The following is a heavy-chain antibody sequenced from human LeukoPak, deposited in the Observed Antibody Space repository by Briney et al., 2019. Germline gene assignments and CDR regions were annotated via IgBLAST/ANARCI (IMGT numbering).Heavy chain of an antibody. D-gene: IGHD6-13*01. CDR2: INPNSGGT. CDR3: ARLAAAGEPYDY. Sequence: GASVKVSCKASGYPFIGNYIHWVRQAPGQGLEWMGWINPNSGGTQYSQKFQGRVTITADESTSTAYMELSSLRSEDTAVYYCARLAAAGEPYDYWGQGTLVTVSS. J-gene: IGHJ4*02. CDR1: GYPFIGNY. V-gene: IGHV1-2*02.